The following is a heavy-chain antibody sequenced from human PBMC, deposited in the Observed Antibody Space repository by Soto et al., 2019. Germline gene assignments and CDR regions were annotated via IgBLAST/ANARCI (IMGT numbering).Heavy chain of an antibody. J-gene: IGHJ6*02. CDR2: IIPIFGTA. CDR1: GGAFSSYA. V-gene: IGHV1-69*06. D-gene: IGHD1-20*01. Sequence: SVKGSCEASGGAFSSYAISWGRQAPVQGLEWMGGIIPIFGTADYAQKFQGRVTITADKSTSTAYMELSSLRSEDTAVYYCARDGRSYNWSDERHIYYYGMDVWGQGTTVTVSS. CDR3: ARDGRSYNWSDERHIYYYGMDV.